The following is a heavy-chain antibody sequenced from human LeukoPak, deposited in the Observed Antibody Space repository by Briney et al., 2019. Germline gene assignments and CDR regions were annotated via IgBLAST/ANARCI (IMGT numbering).Heavy chain of an antibody. D-gene: IGHD3-9*01. V-gene: IGHV4-34*01. J-gene: IGHJ4*02. Sequence: PSETLSLTCAVYGGSFSGYYWSWIRQPLGKGLEWIGEINHSENTDYNPSLKSRVTISVDTSKNQFSLKLSSVTAADTAVYYCARRAFDWLLNYWGQGTLVTVSS. CDR1: GGSFSGYY. CDR3: ARRAFDWLLNY. CDR2: INHSENT.